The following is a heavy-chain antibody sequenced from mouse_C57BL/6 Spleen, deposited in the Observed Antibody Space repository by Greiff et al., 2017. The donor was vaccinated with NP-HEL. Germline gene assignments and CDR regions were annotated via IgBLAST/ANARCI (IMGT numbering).Heavy chain of an antibody. CDR2: IYPGDGDT. J-gene: IGHJ3*01. CDR1: GYAFSSSW. Sequence: VQLQQSGPELVKPGASVKISCKASGYAFSSSWMNWVKQRPGKGLEWIGRIYPGDGDTNYNGKFKGKATLTADKSSSTAYMQLSSLTSGDSAVYFCARTAQAWFAYWGQGTLVTVSA. CDR3: ARTAQAWFAY. V-gene: IGHV1-82*01. D-gene: IGHD3-2*02.